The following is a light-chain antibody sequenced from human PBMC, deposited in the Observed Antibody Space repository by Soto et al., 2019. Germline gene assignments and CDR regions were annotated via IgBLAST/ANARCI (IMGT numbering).Light chain of an antibody. CDR1: QSVISNN. CDR3: QQYCSSQTP. V-gene: IGKV3-20*01. CDR2: AAT. J-gene: IGKJ2*01. Sequence: EIGLTQSPGTLSLSPGERATLSCRASQSVISNNVDWYQHKPGQTPRIVIYAATSRATGIPDRFSGSEYGTDFTLTISRLAPEDFEVYYCQQYCSSQTPFGQGTKLEIK.